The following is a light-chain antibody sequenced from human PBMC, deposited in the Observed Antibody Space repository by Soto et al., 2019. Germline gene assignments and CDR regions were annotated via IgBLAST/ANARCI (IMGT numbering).Light chain of an antibody. J-gene: IGKJ2*01. Sequence: EIVLTQSPGTLSLSPGERATLSCRASQSVTSNYLAWYQHKPGQAPRLLIYGASSRATGIPDRLSGSGAGTDFALTISRLEPEDFAVYYCQQYCTSPRTFGQGTKLEIK. CDR3: QQYCTSPRT. V-gene: IGKV3-20*01. CDR1: QSVTSNY. CDR2: GAS.